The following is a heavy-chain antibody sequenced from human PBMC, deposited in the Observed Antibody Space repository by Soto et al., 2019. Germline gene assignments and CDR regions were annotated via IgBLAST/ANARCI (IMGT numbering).Heavy chain of an antibody. CDR1: GYSFTSYW. D-gene: IGHD3-3*01. Sequence: SGESLKISCKGSGYSFTSYWIGWVRQMPGKGLEWMGIIYPGDSDTRYSPSFQGQVTISADKSISTAYLQWSSLKASDTAMYYCARGAAGGFLEWLPLDVWGQGTTVTVSS. CDR3: ARGAAGGFLEWLPLDV. CDR2: IYPGDSDT. J-gene: IGHJ6*02. V-gene: IGHV5-51*01.